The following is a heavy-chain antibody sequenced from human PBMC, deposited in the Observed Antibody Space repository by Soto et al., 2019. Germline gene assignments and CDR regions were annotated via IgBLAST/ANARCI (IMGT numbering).Heavy chain of an antibody. Sequence: EVQLLESGGGLVQPGGSLRLSCAASGFTFTTYAMSWVRQAPGKGLEWVSTISASGGSTYHADSVKGRFTSSRDNSQNTLSMQMNSLRDEDTAASYCAKGMRGSGSYYISGMDVWGQGTTVTVS. CDR1: GFTFTTYA. V-gene: IGHV3-23*01. CDR2: ISASGGST. CDR3: AKGMRGSGSYYISGMDV. D-gene: IGHD3-10*01. J-gene: IGHJ6*02.